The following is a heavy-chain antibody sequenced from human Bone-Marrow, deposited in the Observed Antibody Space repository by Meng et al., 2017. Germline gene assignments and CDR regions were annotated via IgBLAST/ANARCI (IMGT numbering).Heavy chain of an antibody. D-gene: IGHD6-6*01. CDR2: INAGNGNT. CDR1: GYTFTSYA. J-gene: IGHJ5*02. V-gene: IGHV1-3*01. Sequence: QGQVLQFGAEVKKPGASVKVSCKASGYTFTSYAMHWVRQAPGQRLEWMGWINAGNGNTKYSQKFQGRVTITRDTSASTAYMELSSLRSEDTAVYYCARGFSSGEYSSLSWWFDPWGQGTLVTVSS. CDR3: ARGFSSGEYSSLSWWFDP.